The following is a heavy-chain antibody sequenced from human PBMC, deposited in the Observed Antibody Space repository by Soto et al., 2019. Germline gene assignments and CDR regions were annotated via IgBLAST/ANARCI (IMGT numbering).Heavy chain of an antibody. V-gene: IGHV3-9*01. CDR2: ISWNSGSI. D-gene: IGHD2-15*01. J-gene: IGHJ6*02. Sequence: GGSLRLSCVASGFTFDDYAMHWVRQAPGKGLEWVSGISWNSGSIGYADSVKGRFTISRDNAKNSLYLQMNSLRAEDTALYYCAKDIGGEVARILYSGYYYYGMDVWGQGTTVTVSS. CDR1: GFTFDDYA. CDR3: AKDIGGEVARILYSGYYYYGMDV.